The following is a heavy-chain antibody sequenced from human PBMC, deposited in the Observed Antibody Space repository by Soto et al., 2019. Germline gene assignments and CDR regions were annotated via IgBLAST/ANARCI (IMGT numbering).Heavy chain of an antibody. Sequence: PGGSLRLSCAASGFTFSSYEMNWVRQAPGKGLEWVSYISSSGSTIYYADSVKGRFTISRDNAKNSLYLQMNSLRAEDTAVYYCASRTVTTDFSYYYYGMDVWGQGTTVTVSS. D-gene: IGHD4-4*01. CDR3: ASRTVTTDFSYYYYGMDV. J-gene: IGHJ6*02. CDR1: GFTFSSYE. V-gene: IGHV3-48*03. CDR2: ISSSGSTI.